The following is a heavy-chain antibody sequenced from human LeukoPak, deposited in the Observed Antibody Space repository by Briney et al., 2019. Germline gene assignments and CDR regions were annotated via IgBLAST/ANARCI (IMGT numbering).Heavy chain of an antibody. CDR2: INPNSGGT. CDR1: GYTFTGYY. J-gene: IGHJ4*02. Sequence: ASVKVSCKASGYTFTGYYMHWVRQAPGQGLEWMGWINPNSGGTNYAQKFQGRVTMTRDTSISTAYMELSSLRSEDTAVYYCARGVNDYGADFDYWGQGTLVTVSS. D-gene: IGHD4-17*01. CDR3: ARGVNDYGADFDY. V-gene: IGHV1-2*02.